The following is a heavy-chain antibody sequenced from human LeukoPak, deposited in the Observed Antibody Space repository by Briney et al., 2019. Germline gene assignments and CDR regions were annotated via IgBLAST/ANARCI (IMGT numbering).Heavy chain of an antibody. CDR3: ARGPVSGYSYGYFDY. D-gene: IGHD5-18*01. Sequence: SETLSLTCTVSGVSISSYYWSWIRQPAGKGLEWVARIYTSGSTNYNPSLKSRVTMSVETSKNQFSLKLRSVTAADTAVYYCARGPVSGYSYGYFDYWGQGTLVTVSS. CDR1: GVSISSYY. V-gene: IGHV4-4*07. CDR2: IYTSGST. J-gene: IGHJ4*02.